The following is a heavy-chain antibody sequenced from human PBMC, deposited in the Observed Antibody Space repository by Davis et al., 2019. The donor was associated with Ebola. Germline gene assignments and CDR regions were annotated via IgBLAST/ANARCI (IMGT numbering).Heavy chain of an antibody. CDR2: INHSGST. V-gene: IGHV4-39*07. J-gene: IGHJ4*02. CDR1: GGSISSSSYY. CDR3: ARGWGGRAPFDY. Sequence: PSETLSLTCTVSGGSISSSSYYWGWIRQPPGKGLEWIGEINHSGSTNYNPSLKSRVTISVDTSKNQFSLKLSSVTAADTAVYYCARGWGGRAPFDYWGQGTLVTVSS. D-gene: IGHD3-16*01.